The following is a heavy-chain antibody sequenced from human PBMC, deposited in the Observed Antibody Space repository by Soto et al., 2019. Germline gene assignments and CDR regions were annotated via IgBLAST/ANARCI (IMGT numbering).Heavy chain of an antibody. V-gene: IGHV4-38-2*01. Sequence: PSETLSLTCAVSGYSISSGYYWGWIRQPPGKGLEWIGSIYHSGSTYYNPSLKSRVTISVDTSKNQFSLKLSSVTAADTAVYYCARALTSYGSRSWYIWFDHWGQGTLVTVSS. CDR1: GYSISSGYY. D-gene: IGHD6-13*01. J-gene: IGHJ5*02. CDR2: IYHSGST. CDR3: ARALTSYGSRSWYIWFDH.